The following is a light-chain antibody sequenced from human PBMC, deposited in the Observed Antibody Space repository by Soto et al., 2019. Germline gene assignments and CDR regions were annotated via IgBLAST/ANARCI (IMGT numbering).Light chain of an antibody. V-gene: IGKV3D-15*01. J-gene: IGKJ4*01. CDR3: QQYIRWPLT. Sequence: EIEWTQSPGALSLSPGVRATLSCRASQSVSNDLAWYQQKPGQAPSLLIYDASTRATGTPARFSGSGSGTEFTLAVSSLQSEDYAVYFCQQYIRWPLTFGGGPKVDIK. CDR1: QSVSND. CDR2: DAS.